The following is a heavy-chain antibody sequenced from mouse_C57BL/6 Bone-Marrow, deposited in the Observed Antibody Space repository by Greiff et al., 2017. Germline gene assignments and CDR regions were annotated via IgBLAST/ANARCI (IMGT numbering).Heavy chain of an antibody. CDR1: GFTFSSYA. Sequence: EVKLVESGEGLVKPGGSLKLSCAASGFTFSSYAMSWVRQTPEKRLEWVTYISSGGDYIYYADTVKGRFTISRDNARNTLYLQISSLKSEDTAMYYCTRDTTVVYWYFDVWSTGTTVTVSS. D-gene: IGHD1-1*01. J-gene: IGHJ1*03. CDR2: ISSGGDYI. CDR3: TRDTTVVYWYFDV. V-gene: IGHV5-9-1*02.